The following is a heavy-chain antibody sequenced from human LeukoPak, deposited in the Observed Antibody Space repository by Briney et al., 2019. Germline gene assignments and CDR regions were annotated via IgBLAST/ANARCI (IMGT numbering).Heavy chain of an antibody. CDR1: GYTFTPYY. CDR3: ARDLRGYYYYMDV. CDR2: IKPKSGVT. Sequence: ALVKVSCKASGYTFTPYYMLWVPQAAGHGLEWMGRIKPKSGVTNNAHKFQGRVNMTRETSISTAYMELSRLRSDDTAVYYCARDLRGYYYYMDVWGKGTTVTV. J-gene: IGHJ6*03. D-gene: IGHD3-10*01. V-gene: IGHV1-2*06.